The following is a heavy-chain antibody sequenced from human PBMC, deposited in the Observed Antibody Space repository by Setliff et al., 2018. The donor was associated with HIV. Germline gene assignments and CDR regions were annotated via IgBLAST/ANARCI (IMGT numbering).Heavy chain of an antibody. Sequence: ASVKVSCKASGYTFTSYGISWVRQAPGQGLEWMGWINTNTGNPTYAQGFTGRFVFSLDTSVTTAYLQISSLKADDTAVYYCARESPVIVVASTTFDYWGQGTLVTVSS. D-gene: IGHD3-22*01. CDR1: GYTFTSYG. V-gene: IGHV7-4-1*02. J-gene: IGHJ4*02. CDR3: ARESPVIVVASTTFDY. CDR2: INTNTGNP.